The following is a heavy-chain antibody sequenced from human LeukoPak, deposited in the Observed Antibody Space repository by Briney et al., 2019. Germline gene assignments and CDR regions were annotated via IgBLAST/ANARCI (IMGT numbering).Heavy chain of an antibody. J-gene: IGHJ3*02. D-gene: IGHD2-8*01. Sequence: PSETLSLTCTVSGGSISSSSYYWGWIRQPPGKGLEWIGSIYYSGSTYYNPSLKSRVTISVDTSKNQFSLKLSSVTAADTAVYYCARQGVGAHAFDIWGQGTMVTVSS. V-gene: IGHV4-39*01. CDR2: IYYSGST. CDR1: GGSISSSSYY. CDR3: ARQGVGAHAFDI.